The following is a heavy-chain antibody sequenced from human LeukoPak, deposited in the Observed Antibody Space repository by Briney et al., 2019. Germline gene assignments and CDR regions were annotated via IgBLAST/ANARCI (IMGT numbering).Heavy chain of an antibody. D-gene: IGHD1-20*01. Sequence: PGGSLRLSCAASGFTFSSYSMTWVRQAPGKGLEWVSYISSSSSTIYYADSVKGRFTISRDNAKNSLYLQMNSLRAEDTAVYYCASNNWNDVVYYWGQGTLVTVSS. CDR2: ISSSSSTI. CDR3: ASNNWNDVVYY. CDR1: GFTFSSYS. V-gene: IGHV3-48*01. J-gene: IGHJ4*02.